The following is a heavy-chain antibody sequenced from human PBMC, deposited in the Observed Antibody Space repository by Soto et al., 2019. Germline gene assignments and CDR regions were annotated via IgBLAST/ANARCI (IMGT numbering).Heavy chain of an antibody. V-gene: IGHV3-21*01. CDR3: ASCCYCSSPSCSLLPFDF. CDR2: ISSSSTYI. J-gene: IGHJ4*02. CDR1: GVTFSTYV. D-gene: IGHD2-2*01. Sequence: GGCLGLAFASSGVTFSTYVVNGVRQDTGKGLEWVSSISSSSTYIYYADSVKGRFTISRDNAKNSLYLQMNSLRAEDTAVYYCASCCYCSSPSCSLLPFDFCGQGTLVTVSS.